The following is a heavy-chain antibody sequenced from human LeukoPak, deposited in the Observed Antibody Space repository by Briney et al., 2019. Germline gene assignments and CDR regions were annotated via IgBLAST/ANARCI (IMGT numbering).Heavy chain of an antibody. D-gene: IGHD6-13*01. CDR2: INWNGGST. CDR1: GFTFSSYG. J-gene: IGHJ5*02. CDR3: ARGFSSSWYNWFDP. V-gene: IGHV3-20*04. Sequence: GGSLRLSCAASGFTFSSYGMSWVRQAPGKGLEWVSGINWNGGSTGYADSVKGRFTISRDNAKNSLYLQMNSLRAEDTALYYCARGFSSSWYNWFDPWGQGTLVTVSS.